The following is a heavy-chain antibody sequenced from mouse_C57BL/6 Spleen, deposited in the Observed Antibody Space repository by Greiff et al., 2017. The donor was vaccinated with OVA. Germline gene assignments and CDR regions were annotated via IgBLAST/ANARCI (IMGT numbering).Heavy chain of an antibody. CDR3: TRGGYYHYAMDY. J-gene: IGHJ4*01. V-gene: IGHV14-4*01. CDR2: IDPENGDT. CDR1: GFNIKDDY. D-gene: IGHD2-3*01. Sequence: VQLQQSGAELVRPGASVKLSCTASGFNIKDDYMHWVKQRPEQGLEWIGWIDPENGDTEYASKFQGKATITADTSSNTAYLQISSLTAESTAVYYCTRGGYYHYAMDYWGQGTSVTVSS.